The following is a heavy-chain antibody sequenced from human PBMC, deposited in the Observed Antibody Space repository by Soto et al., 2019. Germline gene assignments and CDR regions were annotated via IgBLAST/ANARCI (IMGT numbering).Heavy chain of an antibody. CDR3: ASVLVEMALVRVPIDY. D-gene: IGHD2-2*01. CDR1: GFTFSSYA. Sequence: QVQLVESGGGVVQPGRSLRLSCAASGFTFSSYAMHWVRQAPGRGLEWVAVISYDGSNKYYADSVKGRFTISRDNSKNPLYLQMNSLRAEDTAVYYCASVLVEMALVRVPIDYWGQGTLVTVSS. V-gene: IGHV3-30-3*01. CDR2: ISYDGSNK. J-gene: IGHJ4*02.